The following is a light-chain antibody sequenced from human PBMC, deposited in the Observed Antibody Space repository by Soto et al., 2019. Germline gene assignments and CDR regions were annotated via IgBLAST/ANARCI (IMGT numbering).Light chain of an antibody. V-gene: IGLV1-40*01. Sequence: QSVLTQPPSVSGAPGQGVTISCTGTSSNIGAGYDVHWYQQLPGTAPKLLIYDNINRPSGVPDRFSGSKSGTSASLAITGLQPEDEADYYCQSHDSSLIGSRVFGGGTKLTVI. CDR1: SSNIGAGYD. CDR3: QSHDSSLIGSRV. CDR2: DNI. J-gene: IGLJ3*02.